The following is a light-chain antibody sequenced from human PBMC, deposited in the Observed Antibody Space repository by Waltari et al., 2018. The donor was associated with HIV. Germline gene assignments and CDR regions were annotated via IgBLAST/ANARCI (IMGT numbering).Light chain of an antibody. CDR3: CSYAGSDTLV. V-gene: IGLV2-23*02. CDR1: SSTVGTYNL. CDR2: EVK. J-gene: IGLJ3*02. Sequence: HSALTQPASVSGSPGQSITLSCTGTSSTVGTYNLVSWYQQHPGKAPKLLIYEVKRRPSGLSDRFSGSKSGNTASLTVSGLQAEDEAIYYCCSYAGSDTLVFGGGTSLTIL.